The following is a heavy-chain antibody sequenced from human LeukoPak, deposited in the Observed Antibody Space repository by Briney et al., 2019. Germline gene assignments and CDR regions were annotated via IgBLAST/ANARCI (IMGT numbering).Heavy chain of an antibody. CDR2: INPSGGT. CDR1: GYTFSMYN. V-gene: IGHV1-46*01. J-gene: IGHJ4*02. Sequence: GASVKVSCKASGYTFSMYNMHWVRQAPGQGLERMGIINPSGGTSYAQKLQGRITMTRDTPTSTLYMELSSLRSEDTAVYYCAREGVAGTGLDYWSQGTLVTVSS. D-gene: IGHD6-13*01. CDR3: AREGVAGTGLDY.